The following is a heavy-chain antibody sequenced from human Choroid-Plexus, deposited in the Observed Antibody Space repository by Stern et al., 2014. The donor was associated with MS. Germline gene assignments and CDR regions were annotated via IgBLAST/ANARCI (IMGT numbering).Heavy chain of an antibody. J-gene: IGHJ4*02. CDR2: ISLSGGST. CDR3: AKDRELVVVTFDS. V-gene: IGHV3-23*04. Sequence: VQLVESGGGLVQPGGSLGLSCAASGFTFSDYAMSWVRQAPGKGLEWVSAISLSGGSTFYADSVQGRFTISRDNSKNTLYLQMNSLRAEDTAVYYCAKDRELVVVTFDSWGQGTLVTVSS. CDR1: GFTFSDYA. D-gene: IGHD2-15*01.